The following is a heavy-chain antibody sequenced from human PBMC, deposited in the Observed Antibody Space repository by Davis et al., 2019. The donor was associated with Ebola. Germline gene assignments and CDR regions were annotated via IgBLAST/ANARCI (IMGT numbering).Heavy chain of an antibody. CDR2: IKQDGREK. CDR1: GFTFSNYW. Sequence: GESLKISCAASGFTFSNYWMSWVRQAPVKGLEWVANIKQDGREKQYVDSVKGRFTISRDNAKNSLYLQMNSLRAEDTAVYYCAKSGLSFGVVKYHYGMDVWGKGTTVTVSS. D-gene: IGHD3-3*01. J-gene: IGHJ6*04. CDR3: AKSGLSFGVVKYHYGMDV. V-gene: IGHV3-7*05.